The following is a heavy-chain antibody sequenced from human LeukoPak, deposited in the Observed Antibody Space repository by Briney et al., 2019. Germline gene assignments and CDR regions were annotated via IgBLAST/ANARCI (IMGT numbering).Heavy chain of an antibody. D-gene: IGHD2-2*02. CDR1: GFSLSYHY. J-gene: IGHJ4*02. CDR2: IGQHGSE. CDR3: ARGVLPGTIQWSLDY. Sequence: GGSLRLSCAASGFSLSYHYMSWVRQAPGKGLEWVANIGQHGSEYVDSVKGRFTVSRDNAGNSLYLQMDSLRAEDTAVYYCARGVLPGTIQWSLDYWGQGTLVTVSS. V-gene: IGHV3-7*01.